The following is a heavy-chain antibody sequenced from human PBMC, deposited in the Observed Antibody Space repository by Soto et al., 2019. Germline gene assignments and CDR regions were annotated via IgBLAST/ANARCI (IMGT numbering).Heavy chain of an antibody. D-gene: IGHD3-10*01. CDR1: GGSFSGYY. V-gene: IGHV4-34*01. CDR2: INHSGST. Sequence: SETLSLTSAVYGGSFSGYYWSWIRQPPGKGLEWIGEINHSGSTNYNPSLKSRVTISVDTSKNQFSLKLSSVTAADTAVYYCARGKDRFRQSVLDYWGQGTLVTVSS. CDR3: ARGKDRFRQSVLDY. J-gene: IGHJ4*02.